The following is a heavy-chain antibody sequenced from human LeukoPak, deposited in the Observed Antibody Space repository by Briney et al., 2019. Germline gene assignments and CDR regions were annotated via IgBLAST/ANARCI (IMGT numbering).Heavy chain of an antibody. V-gene: IGHV3-30-3*01. CDR2: ISYDGSNK. D-gene: IGHD5-18*01. Sequence: PGGSLRLSCAASGFTFSSYAMHWVRQAPGKGLEWVAVISYDGSNKYYADSVKGRFTISRDNSKNTLYLQMNSLRAEDTAVYYCAREDTAMVKGLYYFDYWGQGTLVTVSS. CDR3: AREDTAMVKGLYYFDY. J-gene: IGHJ4*02. CDR1: GFTFSSYA.